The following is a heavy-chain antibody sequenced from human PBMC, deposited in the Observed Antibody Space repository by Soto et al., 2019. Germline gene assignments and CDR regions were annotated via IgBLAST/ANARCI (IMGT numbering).Heavy chain of an antibody. J-gene: IGHJ5*02. CDR1: GGSISSSSYY. CDR3: ARDLKRYFDWLGVPGGWFDP. D-gene: IGHD3-9*01. CDR2: IYYSGST. V-gene: IGHV4-39*07. Sequence: PSETLSLTCTVSGGSISSSSYYWSWIRQPPGKGLEWIGYIYYSGSTYYNPSLKSRVTISVDTSKNQFSLKLSSVTAADTAVYYCARDLKRYFDWLGVPGGWFDPWGQGTLVTVSS.